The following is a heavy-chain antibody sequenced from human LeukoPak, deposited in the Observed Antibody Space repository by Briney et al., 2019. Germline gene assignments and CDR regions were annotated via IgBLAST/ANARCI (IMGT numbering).Heavy chain of an antibody. CDR3: GSTPRQQWLVWGWFDP. CDR2: IYYSGST. CDR1: GGSISSYY. V-gene: IGHV4-59*01. D-gene: IGHD6-19*01. J-gene: IGHJ5*02. Sequence: PSETLSLTCTVSGGSISSYYWSWIRQPPGKGLEWIGYIYYSGSTNYNPSLKSRVTISVDTSKNQFSLKLSSVTAADTAVYYCGSTPRQQWLVWGWFDPWGQGTLVTVSS.